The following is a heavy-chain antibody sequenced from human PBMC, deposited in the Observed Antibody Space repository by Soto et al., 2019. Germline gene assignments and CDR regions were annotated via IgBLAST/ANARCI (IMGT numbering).Heavy chain of an antibody. Sequence: QVQLVESGGGVVQPGRSLRLSCAASGFTFSSYAMHWVRQAPGKGLEWVAVISYDGSNKYYADSVKGRFTISRDNAKNSLYLQMSSLRAGDTAFYFCARGVKADGTDGIYFDSWGQGTLVTVSS. CDR2: ISYDGSNK. CDR1: GFTFSSYA. J-gene: IGHJ4*02. CDR3: ARGVKADGTDGIYFDS. D-gene: IGHD6-13*01. V-gene: IGHV3-30-3*01.